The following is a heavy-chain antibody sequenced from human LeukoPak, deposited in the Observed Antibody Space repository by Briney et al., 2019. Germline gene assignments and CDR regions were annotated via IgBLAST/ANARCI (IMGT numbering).Heavy chain of an antibody. V-gene: IGHV3-7*01. J-gene: IGHJ4*02. Sequence: GGSLRLSCAASGFTFSSYWMSWVRQAPGKGPEWVANINQDGSEKHYVDSVKGRFTISRDNAKNSLFLQMNSLIVEDTAVFYCARDGFVGAADYWGQGTLVTVSS. CDR2: INQDGSEK. CDR1: GFTFSSYW. D-gene: IGHD6-13*01. CDR3: ARDGFVGAADY.